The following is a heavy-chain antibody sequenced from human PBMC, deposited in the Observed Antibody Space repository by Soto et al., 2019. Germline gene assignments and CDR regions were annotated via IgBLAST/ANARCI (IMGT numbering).Heavy chain of an antibody. CDR2: ISSSGSNI. CDR1: GCSFGSAS. CDR3: ASNGPTLVTACFDS. V-gene: IGHV3-48*03. J-gene: IGHJ4*02. Sequence: PGGSLRLPCASSGCSFGSASIYWGRQAPGKGLEWVSYISSSGSNIYYAHSVKRRFTISRDNAKNSLFLQMNSLRAVVTAVQYWASNGPTLVTACFDSWGQGTLFTVSS. D-gene: IGHD2-21*02.